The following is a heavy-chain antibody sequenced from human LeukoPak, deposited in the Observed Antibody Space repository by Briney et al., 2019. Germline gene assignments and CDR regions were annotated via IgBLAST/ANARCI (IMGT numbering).Heavy chain of an antibody. J-gene: IGHJ6*02. D-gene: IGHD2-21*02. CDR2: INPSGGST. CDR1: GYTFTSYY. V-gene: IGHV1-46*01. CDR3: AREEPRYCGGDCYRPLDV. Sequence: ASVKVSCKASGYTFTSYYMHWVRQAPGQGLEWMGIINPSGGSTSYAQKFQGRVTMTRDTSTSTVYMELGSLRSEDTAVYYCAREEPRYCGGDCYRPLDVWGQGTTVTVSS.